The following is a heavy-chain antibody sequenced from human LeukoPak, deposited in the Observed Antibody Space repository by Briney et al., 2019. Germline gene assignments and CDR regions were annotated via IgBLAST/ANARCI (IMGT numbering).Heavy chain of an antibody. CDR1: GGSISSSSYY. CDR2: IYYSGST. Sequence: PSETLSLTCTVSGGSISSSSYYWGWIRQPPGKGLEWIGSIYYSGSTYYNPSLKSRVTISVDTSKNQFSLKLSSVTAADTAVYYCARLGPDGYNDAFDYWGQGTLVTVSS. J-gene: IGHJ4*02. D-gene: IGHD5-24*01. V-gene: IGHV4-39*01. CDR3: ARLGPDGYNDAFDY.